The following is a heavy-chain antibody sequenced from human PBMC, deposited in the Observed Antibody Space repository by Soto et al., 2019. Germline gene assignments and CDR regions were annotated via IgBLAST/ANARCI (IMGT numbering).Heavy chain of an antibody. J-gene: IGHJ4*02. CDR2: INAGNGNT. Sequence: GASVKVSCKASGYTFTSYAMHWVRPAPGQRLEWMGWINAGNGNTKYSQKFQGRVTITRGTSASTAYMELSSLRSEDTAVYYCARSIVVVTALDYWGQGTLVTSPQ. CDR3: ARSIVVVTALDY. D-gene: IGHD2-21*02. V-gene: IGHV1-3*01. CDR1: GYTFTSYA.